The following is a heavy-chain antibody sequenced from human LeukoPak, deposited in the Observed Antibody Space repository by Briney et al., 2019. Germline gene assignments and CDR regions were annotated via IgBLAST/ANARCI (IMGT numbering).Heavy chain of an antibody. Sequence: GGSLRLSCAASGFTFSSYSMNWVRQAPGKGLEYVSATSSNGGNKYYADSVKGRFTISRDNSKNTLYLQMDSLRAEDMAVYYCARWSGSYFFDYWGQGTLVTVSS. D-gene: IGHD1-26*01. CDR3: ARWSGSYFFDY. CDR1: GFTFSSYS. CDR2: TSSNGGNK. V-gene: IGHV3-64*02. J-gene: IGHJ4*02.